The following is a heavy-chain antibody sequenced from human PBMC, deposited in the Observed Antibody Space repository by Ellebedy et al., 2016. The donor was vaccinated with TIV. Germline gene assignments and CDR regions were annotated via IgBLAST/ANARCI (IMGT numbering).Heavy chain of an antibody. Sequence: GESLKISXADSGFTFRNYSMSRVRQAPGMGLEWVASITSTSSYIHYADSVKGRFTISRDNAKNSLFLQMNRLRADDTALYYCTRDSSSWLEDYWGQGTLVTVSS. CDR3: TRDSSSWLEDY. V-gene: IGHV3-21*03. CDR2: ITSTSSYI. D-gene: IGHD6-13*01. CDR1: GFTFRNYS. J-gene: IGHJ4*02.